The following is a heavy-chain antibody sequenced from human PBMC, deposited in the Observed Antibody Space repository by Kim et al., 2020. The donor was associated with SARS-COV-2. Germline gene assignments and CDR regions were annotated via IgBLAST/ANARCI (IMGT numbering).Heavy chain of an antibody. CDR1: GGSFSGYY. Sequence: SETLSLTCAVYGGSFSGYYWSWIRQPPWKGLEWIGEINHSGSTNYNPSLKSRVTISVDTSKNQFSLKLSSVTAADTAVYYCARSRGGKAFDYWGQGTLVTVSS. CDR3: ARSRGGKAFDY. V-gene: IGHV4-34*01. J-gene: IGHJ4*02. D-gene: IGHD3-16*01. CDR2: INHSGST.